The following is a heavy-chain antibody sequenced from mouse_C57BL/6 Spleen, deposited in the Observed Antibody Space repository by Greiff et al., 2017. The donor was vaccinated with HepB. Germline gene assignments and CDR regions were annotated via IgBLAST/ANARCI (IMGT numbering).Heavy chain of an antibody. D-gene: IGHD1-1*01. V-gene: IGHV1-52*01. Sequence: QVQLQQSGAELVRPGSSVKLSCKASGYTFTSYWMHWVKQRPIQGLEWIGNIDPSDSETHYNQKFKDKATLTVDKSSSTAYMQLSSLTSEDSAVYYCARFPYYGSSPAWFAYWGQGTLVTVSA. J-gene: IGHJ3*01. CDR2: IDPSDSET. CDR1: GYTFTSYW. CDR3: ARFPYYGSSPAWFAY.